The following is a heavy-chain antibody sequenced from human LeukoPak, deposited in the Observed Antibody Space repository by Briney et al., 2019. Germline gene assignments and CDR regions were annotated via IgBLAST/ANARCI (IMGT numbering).Heavy chain of an antibody. CDR3: ARNDILTGYYMPPAVLDY. J-gene: IGHJ4*02. D-gene: IGHD3-9*01. CDR1: GYTFTGYY. Sequence: GASVKVSCKASGYTFTGYYMHWVRQAPGQGFEWMGIINPSGGSTSYAQKFQGRVTMTRDTSTSTVYMELSSLRSEDTAVYYCARNDILTGYYMPPAVLDYWGQGTLVTVSS. V-gene: IGHV1-46*01. CDR2: INPSGGST.